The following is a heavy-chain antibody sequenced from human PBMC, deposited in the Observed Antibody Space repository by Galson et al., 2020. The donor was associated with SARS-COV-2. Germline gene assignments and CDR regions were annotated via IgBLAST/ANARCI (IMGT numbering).Heavy chain of an antibody. CDR1: GYTFTAYY. CDR3: ASRAGKGAFGI. Sequence: ASVQVSCKASGYTFTAYYMHWVRQAPGQGLEWMGSISPDSGGTHYAQKFQGWVTMTRDTSISTAYMELNRLRSDDTAVYYCASRAGKGAFGIWGQGTMVTVSS. J-gene: IGHJ3*02. D-gene: IGHD6-13*01. V-gene: IGHV1-2*04. CDR2: ISPDSGGT.